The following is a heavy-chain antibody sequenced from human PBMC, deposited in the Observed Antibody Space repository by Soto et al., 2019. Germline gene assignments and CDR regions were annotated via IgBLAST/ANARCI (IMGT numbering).Heavy chain of an antibody. CDR2: IKQDGSEE. V-gene: IGHV3-7*03. CDR3: AKGDYFDRSFDY. D-gene: IGHD3-22*01. J-gene: IGHJ4*02. CDR1: GFIFSTNW. Sequence: GGSLRLSCAASGFIFSTNWMNWVRQAPGKGLEWVADIKQDGSEEYYVDSVKGRFTISRGNAKNSLYLQMNSLRAEDTAVYYCAKGDYFDRSFDYWGQGILVTVSS.